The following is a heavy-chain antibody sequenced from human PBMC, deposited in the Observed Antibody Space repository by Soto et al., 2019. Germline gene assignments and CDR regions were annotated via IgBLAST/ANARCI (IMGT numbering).Heavy chain of an antibody. D-gene: IGHD6-6*01. J-gene: IGHJ4*02. CDR2: IYYSGST. CDR1: GGSISSGDYY. V-gene: IGHV4-30-4*01. CDR3: ASTIAAPPFPPPQSDY. Sequence: SETLSLTCTVSGGSISSGDYYWSWIRQPPGKGLEWIGYIYYSGSTYYNPSLKSRVTISVDTSKNQFSLKLSSVTAADTAVYYCASTIAAPPFPPPQSDYWGQGTLVTVSS.